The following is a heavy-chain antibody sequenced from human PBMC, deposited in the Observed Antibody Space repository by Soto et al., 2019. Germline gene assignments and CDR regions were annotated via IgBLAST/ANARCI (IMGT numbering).Heavy chain of an antibody. V-gene: IGHV3-72*01. CDR1: GFTSSDHY. Sequence: EVQLVESGGGLVQPGGSLRLSCEASGFTSSDHYMDWVRQAPGKGLEWVARTRNKADGYTTEYAASVKGRFTISRVDSQNSVFLQMNSLQTEDSAVYFCTRDLRYDSHSYQMDWGRGTVVTFSS. J-gene: IGHJ4*02. CDR3: TRDLRYDSHSYQMD. CDR2: TRNKADGYTT. D-gene: IGHD3-22*01.